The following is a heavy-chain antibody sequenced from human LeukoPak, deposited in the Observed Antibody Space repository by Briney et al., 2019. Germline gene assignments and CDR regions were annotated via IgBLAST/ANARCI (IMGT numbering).Heavy chain of an antibody. D-gene: IGHD6-13*01. CDR1: GGSISSYY. J-gene: IGHJ4*02. Sequence: PSETLSLTCTVSGGSISSYYWSWIRQPPGKGVEGIGYIYYSGSTNYNPSLKRRVTISVETPKKKFSLKLSSVTAADTAVYYCASEGYSSSTFDYWGQGTLVTVSS. CDR3: ASEGYSSSTFDY. V-gene: IGHV4-59*01. CDR2: IYYSGST.